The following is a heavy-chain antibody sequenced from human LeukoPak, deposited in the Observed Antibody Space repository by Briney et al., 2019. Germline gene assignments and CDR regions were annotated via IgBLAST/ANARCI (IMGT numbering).Heavy chain of an antibody. D-gene: IGHD6-13*01. CDR3: ARWSAGPARDAFDI. J-gene: IGHJ3*02. Sequence: ASVKVSCKASGGTFSSYAISWVRQAPGQGLEWMGGIIPIFGTANYAQKFQGRVTITADKSTSTAYMELSSLRSEDTAVYYCARWSAGPARDAFDIWGQGTMVTVSS. CDR1: GGTFSSYA. CDR2: IIPIFGTA. V-gene: IGHV1-69*06.